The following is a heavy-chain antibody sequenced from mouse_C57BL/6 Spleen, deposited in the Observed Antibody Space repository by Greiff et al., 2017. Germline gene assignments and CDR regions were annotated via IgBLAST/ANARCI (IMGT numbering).Heavy chain of an antibody. CDR1: GYAFSSSW. V-gene: IGHV1-82*01. D-gene: IGHD2-1*01. Sequence: SGPELVTPGASVKISCKASGYAFSSSWMNWVKQRPGKGLEWIGRIYPGDGATNDNGKFKGKATLTADTSSSTAYMQLSSLTSDDSAVYYCARNPSYWYVDVWGTGTTVTVSS. J-gene: IGHJ1*03. CDR2: IYPGDGAT. CDR3: ARNPSYWYVDV.